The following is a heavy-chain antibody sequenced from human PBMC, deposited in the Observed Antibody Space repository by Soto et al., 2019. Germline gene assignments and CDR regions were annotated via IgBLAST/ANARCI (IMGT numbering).Heavy chain of an antibody. CDR2: IWYDGSNK. V-gene: IGHV3-33*01. CDR3: ARGEGWLRNLLAAFDI. CDR1: GFTFSSYG. Sequence: GGSLRLSCAASGFTFSSYGMHWVRQAPGKGLEWVAVIWYDGSNKYYADSVKGRFTISRDNSKNTLYLQMNSLRAEDTAVYYCARGEGWLRNLLAAFDIWGQGTMVTVSS. J-gene: IGHJ3*02. D-gene: IGHD5-12*01.